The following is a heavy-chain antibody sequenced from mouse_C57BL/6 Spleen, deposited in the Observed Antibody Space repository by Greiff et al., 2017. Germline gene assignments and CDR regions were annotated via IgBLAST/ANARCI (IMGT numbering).Heavy chain of an antibody. J-gene: IGHJ2*01. Sequence: EVKLMESGGGLVKPGGSLKLSCAASGFTFSSYAMSWVRQTPEKRLEWVATISDGGSYTYYPDNVKGRFTISRDNAKNNLYLQMSHLKSEDTAMYYCARDDDWGKGTTLTVSS. V-gene: IGHV5-4*01. CDR3: ARDDD. CDR1: GFTFSSYA. CDR2: ISDGGSYT.